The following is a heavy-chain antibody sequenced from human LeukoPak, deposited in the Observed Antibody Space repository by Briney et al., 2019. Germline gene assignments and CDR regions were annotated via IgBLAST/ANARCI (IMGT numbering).Heavy chain of an antibody. CDR2: VNSDGTGT. V-gene: IGHV3-74*01. CDR3: AREGESADRDAFDI. D-gene: IGHD3-16*01. CDR1: GFTFSSYW. Sequence: TGGSLRLSCAASGFTFSSYWMHWVRQAPGKGLVWVSRVNSDGTGTTYADSVEGRFTISRDNAKNTVYLQMHSLRAEDTAIYYCAREGESADRDAFDIWGQGTMVTVSS. J-gene: IGHJ3*02.